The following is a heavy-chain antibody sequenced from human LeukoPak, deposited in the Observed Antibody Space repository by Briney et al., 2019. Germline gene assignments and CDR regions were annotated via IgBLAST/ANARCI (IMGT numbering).Heavy chain of an antibody. V-gene: IGHV3-30*03. CDR3: ARAPRIAVAGTVGWFDP. CDR1: GLTFSSYA. D-gene: IGHD6-19*01. CDR2: ISYDGSNK. Sequence: GGSLRLSCAASGLTFSSYAMSWVRQAPGKGLEWVAVISYDGSNKYYADSVKGRFTISRDNSKNSLYLQMNSLRAEDTAVYYCARAPRIAVAGTVGWFDPWGQGTLVTVSS. J-gene: IGHJ5*02.